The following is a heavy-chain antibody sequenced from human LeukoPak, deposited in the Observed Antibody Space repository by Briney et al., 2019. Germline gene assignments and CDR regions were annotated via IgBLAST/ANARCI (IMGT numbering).Heavy chain of an antibody. D-gene: IGHD1-26*01. Sequence: PSETLPLTCSVSGDSLNRYYWSWIRQSPGKGLEWIGSIYNSRYTNYNPSLKSRVTISADTSRNQISLDLISVTAADTALYHCASKMRGMSYWYFDLWGRGTLVTVSS. V-gene: IGHV4-59*08. J-gene: IGHJ2*01. CDR1: GDSLNRYY. CDR3: ASKMRGMSYWYFDL. CDR2: IYNSRYT.